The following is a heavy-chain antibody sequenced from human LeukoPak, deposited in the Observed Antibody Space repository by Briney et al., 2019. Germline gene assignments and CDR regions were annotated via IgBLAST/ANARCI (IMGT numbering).Heavy chain of an antibody. V-gene: IGHV3-33*01. Sequence: PGRSLRLSCAASGFTFSSCGMHWVRQAPGKGLEWVAVIWYDGSNKYYADSVKGRFTISRDNSKNTLYLQMNSLRAEDTAVYYCARDGYDILTGYPHDNWFDPWGQGTLVTVSS. D-gene: IGHD3-9*01. CDR3: ARDGYDILTGYPHDNWFDP. J-gene: IGHJ5*02. CDR2: IWYDGSNK. CDR1: GFTFSSCG.